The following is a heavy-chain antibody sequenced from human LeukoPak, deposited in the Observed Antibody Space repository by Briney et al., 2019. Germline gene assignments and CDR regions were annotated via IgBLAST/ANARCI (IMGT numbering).Heavy chain of an antibody. D-gene: IGHD2-15*01. J-gene: IGHJ4*02. CDR2: IKQDGSEK. CDR1: GFSFSSYW. Sequence: GGSLRLSCAASGFSFSSYWMSWVRQVPGKGLQWVANIKQDGSEKYYVDSVRGRFTISRDNAKNSLYLQMNSLRVEDTAVYYCARSRLTLDYWGQGTLVTVSS. CDR3: ARSRLTLDY. V-gene: IGHV3-7*01.